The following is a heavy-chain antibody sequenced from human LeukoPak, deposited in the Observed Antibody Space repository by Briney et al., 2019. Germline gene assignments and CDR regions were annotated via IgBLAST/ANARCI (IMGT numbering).Heavy chain of an antibody. D-gene: IGHD3-3*01. CDR2: INHSGST. V-gene: IGHV4-34*01. J-gene: IGHJ3*02. CDR1: GGSFSGYY. Sequence: PSETLSLTCAVYGGSFSGYYWSWIRQPPGKGLEWIEEINHSGSTNYNPSLKSRVTISVDTSKNQFSLKLSSVTAADTAVYYCARVVGTIFGVVINRRNAFDIWGQGTMVTVSS. CDR3: ARVVGTIFGVVINRRNAFDI.